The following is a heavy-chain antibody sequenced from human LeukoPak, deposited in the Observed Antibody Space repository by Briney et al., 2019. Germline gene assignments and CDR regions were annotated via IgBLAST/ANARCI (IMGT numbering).Heavy chain of an antibody. V-gene: IGHV1-69*13. Sequence: ASVKVSCKASGGTFSSYAISWVRQAPGQGLEWMGGIIPIVGTTNYAQMFQGRVTITADESTSTAYMELSSLRSEDTAVYYCARGGYYYDSSGYSHLPDYWGQGTLVIVSA. CDR3: ARGGYYYDSSGYSHLPDY. J-gene: IGHJ4*02. CDR1: GGTFSSYA. CDR2: IIPIVGTT. D-gene: IGHD3-22*01.